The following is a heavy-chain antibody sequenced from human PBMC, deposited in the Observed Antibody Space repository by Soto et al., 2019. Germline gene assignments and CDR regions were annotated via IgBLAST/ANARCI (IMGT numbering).Heavy chain of an antibody. J-gene: IGHJ6*02. CDR2: ISSSSGYI. D-gene: IGHD6-13*01. Sequence: GGSLRLSCAASGFTFSSYSMNWVRQSPGKGLEWVSSISSSSGYIYYADSVKGRLTISRDNAKNSLYLQMNSLRAEDTAVSYWATLFGYSSSWYPPTQGYYYGMDVWGQGTTVTVS. V-gene: IGHV3-21*01. CDR1: GFTFSSYS. CDR3: ATLFGYSSSWYPPTQGYYYGMDV.